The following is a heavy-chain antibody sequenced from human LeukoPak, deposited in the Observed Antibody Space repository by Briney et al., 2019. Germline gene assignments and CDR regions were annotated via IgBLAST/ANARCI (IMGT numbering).Heavy chain of an antibody. V-gene: IGHV1-69*04. J-gene: IGHJ4*02. D-gene: IGHD3-10*01. CDR1: GGTFNTYA. CDR2: IIPILGIA. CDR3: ARDLPSSGDY. Sequence: SVKVSCKASGGTFNTYAISWVRQAPGQGLEWMGRIIPILGIANYAQKFQGRVTITADKSTSTAYMELSSLRSEDTAVYYCARDLPSSGDYWGQGTLVTVSS.